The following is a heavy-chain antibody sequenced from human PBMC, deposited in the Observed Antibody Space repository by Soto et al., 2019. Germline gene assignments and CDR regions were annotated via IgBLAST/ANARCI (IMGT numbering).Heavy chain of an antibody. J-gene: IGHJ5*02. Sequence: QVQLVQSGAEVKKPGASVKVSCKASGYTFTSYAINWVRQATGQGLEWMGWMNPNCGITGYAQKFQGRVTMTRNTYISTAYMDLSSLRSEDTAVYYCARVGGSYHYNWFDPWGQGTLVTVSS. CDR3: ARVGGSYHYNWFDP. V-gene: IGHV1-8*01. D-gene: IGHD1-26*01. CDR1: GYTFTSYA. CDR2: MNPNCGIT.